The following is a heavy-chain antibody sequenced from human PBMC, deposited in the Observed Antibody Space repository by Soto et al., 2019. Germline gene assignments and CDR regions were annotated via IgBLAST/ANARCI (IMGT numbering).Heavy chain of an antibody. J-gene: IGHJ6*02. CDR1: VFTFSSYW. CDR2: INSDGSST. D-gene: IGHD1-1*01. CDR3: ARDYKISYYYGMDV. V-gene: IGHV3-74*01. Sequence: GGSLRLSCAASVFTFSSYWMHWCRQAPGKGLVWVSRINSDGSSTSYADSVKGRFTISRDNAKNTLYLQMNSLRAEGTAVYYCARDYKISYYYGMDVWGQGTTVTVSS.